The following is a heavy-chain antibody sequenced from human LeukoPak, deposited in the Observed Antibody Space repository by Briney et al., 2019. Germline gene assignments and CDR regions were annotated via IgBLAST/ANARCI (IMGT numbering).Heavy chain of an antibody. D-gene: IGHD6-13*01. J-gene: IGHJ5*02. CDR1: GFDFNSYA. CDR2: ISYDGSNK. Sequence: GGSLRLSCAASGFDFNSYALHWVRQAPGKGLEWVAVISYDGSNKYYADSVKGRFTISRDNSKNTLYLQMNSLRAEDTAVYYCAKDRRSYSSSWSNWFDPWGQGTLVTVSS. CDR3: AKDRRSYSSSWSNWFDP. V-gene: IGHV3-30*04.